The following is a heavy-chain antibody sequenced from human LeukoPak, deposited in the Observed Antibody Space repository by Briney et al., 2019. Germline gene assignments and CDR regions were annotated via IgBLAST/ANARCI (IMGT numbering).Heavy chain of an antibody. D-gene: IGHD1-26*01. CDR2: IWYDGSNK. CDR3: ATSLVGATSYYFDY. V-gene: IGHV3-33*01. CDR1: GFTFSSYG. J-gene: IGHJ4*02. Sequence: GGSLRLSCAASGFTFSSYGMHWVRQAPGKGLEWVAVIWYDGSNKYYADSVKGRFTISRDNSKNTLYLQMNSLRAEDTAVYYCATSLVGATSYYFDYWGQGTLVTVSS.